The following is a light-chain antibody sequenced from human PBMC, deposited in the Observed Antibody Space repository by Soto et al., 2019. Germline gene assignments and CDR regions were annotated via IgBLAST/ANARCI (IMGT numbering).Light chain of an antibody. V-gene: IGKV1D-13*01. J-gene: IGKJ4*01. CDR1: QAISSA. Sequence: AIQLTQSPASLSASVGDRVTITCRASQAISSAFAWYQQKPGKAPNLLIYDASSLASGVPSRFSGSGSGTDFSLTISSLQPEDFATYYGQQFNDYPPTFGGGTKVEIK. CDR2: DAS. CDR3: QQFNDYPPT.